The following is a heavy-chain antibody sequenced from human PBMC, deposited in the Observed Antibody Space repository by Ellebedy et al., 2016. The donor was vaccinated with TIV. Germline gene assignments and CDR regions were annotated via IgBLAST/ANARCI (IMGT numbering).Heavy chain of an antibody. CDR1: GFTFSKFA. J-gene: IGHJ2*01. CDR3: ARRGSRYWHFDL. CDR2: IVGSGA. V-gene: IGHV3-23*01. D-gene: IGHD1-1*01. Sequence: PGGSLRLSCAASGFTFSKFAITWVRQAPGKGLEWVSGIVGSGAQKYADSVKGRFTISRDNAKNSLYLRINNPRDEDTAVYYCARRGSRYWHFDLWGRGTQVIVSS.